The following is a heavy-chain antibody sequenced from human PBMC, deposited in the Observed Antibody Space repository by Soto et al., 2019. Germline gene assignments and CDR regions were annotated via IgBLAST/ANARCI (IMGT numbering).Heavy chain of an antibody. CDR3: ASGKVYYDSSGPGDY. D-gene: IGHD3-22*01. CDR1: GYTFTGYY. CDR2: INPNSGGT. Sequence: ASAKVSCKASGYTFTGYYMNWVRQAPGQGLEWMGWINPNSGGTNYAQKFQGRVTMTRDTSISTAYMELSRLRSDDTALYYCASGKVYYDSSGPGDYWGQGTLVTVSS. V-gene: IGHV1-2*02. J-gene: IGHJ4*02.